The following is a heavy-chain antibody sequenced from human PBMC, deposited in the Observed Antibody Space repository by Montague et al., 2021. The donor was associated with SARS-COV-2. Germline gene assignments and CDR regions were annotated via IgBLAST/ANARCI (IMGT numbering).Heavy chain of an antibody. J-gene: IGHJ4*02. CDR3: AKSRGIRYDSSGYYYPLDY. V-gene: IGHV3-23*03. D-gene: IGHD3-22*01. Sequence: SLRLSCAASGFTFSSYAMSWVRQAPGKGLEWVSVIYSGGSSTYYADSVKGRFTISRDNSKNTLYLQMNSLRVEDTAVYYCAKSRGIRYDSSGYYYPLDYWGQGTLVTVSS. CDR2: IYSGGSST. CDR1: GFTFSSYA.